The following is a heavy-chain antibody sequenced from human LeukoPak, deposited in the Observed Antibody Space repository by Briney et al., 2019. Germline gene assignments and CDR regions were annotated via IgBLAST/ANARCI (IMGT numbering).Heavy chain of an antibody. Sequence: GGSLRLSCEASEFTVTTNHMSWVRQAPGKGLEWVSCISNGGGSINYADSVKGRFTISRDKAKTSVHLQLNSLRAEDTAVYYCVRENWGSFESWGQGTLVTVSS. CDR3: VRENWGSFES. V-gene: IGHV3-11*01. CDR2: ISNGGGSI. CDR1: EFTVTTNH. J-gene: IGHJ4*02. D-gene: IGHD7-27*01.